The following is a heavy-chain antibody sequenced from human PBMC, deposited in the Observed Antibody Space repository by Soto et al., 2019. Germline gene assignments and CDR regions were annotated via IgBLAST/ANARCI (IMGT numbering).Heavy chain of an antibody. Sequence: SVKVSGRTVGRTMRSYAVSWLRQTPGQGLEWMEGIIPIFGTANYAQKFQGRVTITADESTSTAYMELSSLRSEDTAVYYCARRGYSYGQYYFDYWGQGTLVTVSS. CDR2: IIPIFGTA. V-gene: IGHV1-69*13. J-gene: IGHJ4*02. CDR3: ARRGYSYGQYYFDY. D-gene: IGHD5-18*01. CDR1: GRTMRSYA.